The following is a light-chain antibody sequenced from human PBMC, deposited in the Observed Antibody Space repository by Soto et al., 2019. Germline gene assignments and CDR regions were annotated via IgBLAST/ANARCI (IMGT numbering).Light chain of an antibody. J-gene: IGKJ3*01. CDR2: AAS. Sequence: DIQMTQSPSSLSASVGDRVTITCRASQSISSYLNWYQQKPGKAPQLLIYAASSLHTGVPSRFSGSGSGPDFTLTISSLQPEDFATSSCQQSHSTPHFGPGTKVDIK. V-gene: IGKV1-39*01. CDR3: QQSHSTPH. CDR1: QSISSY.